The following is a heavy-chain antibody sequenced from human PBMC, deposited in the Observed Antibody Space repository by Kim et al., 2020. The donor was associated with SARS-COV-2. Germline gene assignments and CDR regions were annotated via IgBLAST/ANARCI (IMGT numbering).Heavy chain of an antibody. Sequence: GGSLRLSCAASGFTFSSYSMNWVRQAPGKGLEWVSSISSSSSYIYYADSVKGRFTISRDNAKNSLYLQMNSLRAEDTAVYYCARAGAYYDSSGYYGYYGMDVWGQGTTVTGSS. D-gene: IGHD3-22*01. CDR3: ARAGAYYDSSGYYGYYGMDV. CDR1: GFTFSSYS. J-gene: IGHJ6*02. CDR2: ISSSSSYI. V-gene: IGHV3-21*01.